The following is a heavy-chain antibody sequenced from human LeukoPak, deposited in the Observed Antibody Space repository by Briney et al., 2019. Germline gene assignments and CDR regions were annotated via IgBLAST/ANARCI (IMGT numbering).Heavy chain of an antibody. D-gene: IGHD3-16*01. CDR3: ARDQRMITFGGNGVLRY. V-gene: IGHV4-39*02. CDR2: IYYSGST. Sequence: SETLSLTCTVSGGSISSSSYYWGWIRQPPGKGLEWIGSIYYSGSTYYNPSLKSRVTISVDMSKNQFSLSLSSVTAADTAVYYCARDQRMITFGGNGVLRYWGQGTLVTVSS. CDR1: GGSISSSSYY. J-gene: IGHJ4*02.